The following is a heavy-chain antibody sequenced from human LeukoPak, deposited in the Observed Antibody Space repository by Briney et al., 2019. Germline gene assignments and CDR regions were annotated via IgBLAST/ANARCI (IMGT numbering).Heavy chain of an antibody. Sequence: GGSLRLSCAASGFTFSRSYMHWVRQAPGKGPMWVSRINSDGSIINYVDSVKGRFTISRDNAKNSLYLQMNSLRAEDTAVYYCARGEPYFDYWGQGTLVTVSS. CDR1: GFTFSRSY. J-gene: IGHJ4*02. CDR3: ARGEPYFDY. CDR2: INSDGSII. V-gene: IGHV3-74*01. D-gene: IGHD2-21*01.